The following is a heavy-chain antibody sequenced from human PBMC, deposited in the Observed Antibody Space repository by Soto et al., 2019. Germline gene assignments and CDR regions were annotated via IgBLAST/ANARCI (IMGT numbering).Heavy chain of an antibody. J-gene: IGHJ6*02. Sequence: GGSLRLSCTACGFTFGDYAMSWVRQAPGKGLEWVGFIRSKAYGGTTEYAASVKGRFTISRDDSKSIAYLQMNSLKTEDTAVYYCTRAGYSYGYVSYYYGMDVWGQGTTVTVSS. CDR2: IRSKAYGGTT. V-gene: IGHV3-49*04. D-gene: IGHD5-18*01. CDR1: GFTFGDYA. CDR3: TRAGYSYGYVSYYYGMDV.